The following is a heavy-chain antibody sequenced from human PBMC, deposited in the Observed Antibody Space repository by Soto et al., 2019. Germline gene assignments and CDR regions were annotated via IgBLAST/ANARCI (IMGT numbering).Heavy chain of an antibody. D-gene: IGHD3-10*02. J-gene: IGHJ3*01. CDR1: GFTFTNYA. CDR2: VSGGGDGT. Sequence: EVQLLESGGGLVQPGGSLRLSCAASGFTFTNYAMSWVRQAPGKGLEWVSTVSGGGDGTYYADSVKGRFSTSRDNSKNTVYLQMNSLRAEDTAVYYCSTKGLASPATYCNYVHCHYAFDLWGQGTIVTVSS. CDR3: STKGLASPATYCNYVHCHYAFDL. V-gene: IGHV3-23*01.